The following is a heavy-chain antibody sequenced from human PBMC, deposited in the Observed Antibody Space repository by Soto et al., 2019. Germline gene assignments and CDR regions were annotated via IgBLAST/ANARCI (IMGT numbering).Heavy chain of an antibody. J-gene: IGHJ5*02. Sequence: QVQLQESGPGLVKPSETLSLTCTVSGGSISSYYWSWIRQPPGKGLEWIGYIYYSGSTNYNPSLKSRVTISVDTSKNQFSLKLSSVTAAATAVYYCARDGYSYGYDNWFDPWGQGTLVTVSS. CDR2: IYYSGST. CDR1: GGSISSYY. V-gene: IGHV4-59*01. CDR3: ARDGYSYGYDNWFDP. D-gene: IGHD5-18*01.